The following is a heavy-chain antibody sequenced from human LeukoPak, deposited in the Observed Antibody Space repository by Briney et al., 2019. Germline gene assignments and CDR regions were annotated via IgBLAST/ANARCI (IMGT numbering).Heavy chain of an antibody. J-gene: IGHJ6*03. CDR3: ARDKSSSGYYYYMDV. CDR1: GFTFSTYA. V-gene: IGHV3-23*01. D-gene: IGHD6-13*01. CDR2: ISGSTNST. Sequence: GGSLRLSCAASGFTFSTYAMNWVRQAPGKGLEWVSTISGSTNSTFYADSVKGRFTISRDNAKNTLYLQMNSLRAEDTAVYYCARDKSSSGYYYYMDVWGKGTTVTVSS.